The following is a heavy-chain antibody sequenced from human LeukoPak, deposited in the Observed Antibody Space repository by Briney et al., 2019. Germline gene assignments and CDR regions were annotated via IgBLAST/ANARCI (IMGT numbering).Heavy chain of an antibody. CDR3: ARGRPYYYDSSGYIN. CDR1: GGSISISSGDYY. CDR2: IYYSGST. J-gene: IGHJ4*02. V-gene: IGHV4-30-4*01. D-gene: IGHD3-22*01. Sequence: SQTLSLTCTVSGGSISISSGDYYWSWIRQPPGKGLEWIGYIYYSGSTYYNPSLKSRVTISVDTSKNQFSLKLSSVTAADTAVYYCARGRPYYYDSSGYINWGQGTLVTVSS.